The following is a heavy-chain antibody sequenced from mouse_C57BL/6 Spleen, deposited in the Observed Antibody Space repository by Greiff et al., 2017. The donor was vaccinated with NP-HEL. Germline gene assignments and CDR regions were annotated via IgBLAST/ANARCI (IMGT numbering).Heavy chain of an antibody. J-gene: IGHJ4*01. CDR2: LYPGDGDT. V-gene: IGHV1-82*01. CDR3: ERSVLITTVVADYAMDY. D-gene: IGHD1-1*01. CDR1: GYAFRSSW. Sequence: QVQLLQSGPELVQPGASVKISCKASGYAFRSSWLNWVNQSPGKGLEWVGRLYPGDGDTNYNGQFKGKATLTADKSYSTAYMQLSSLTSEDSEVYFCERSVLITTVVADYAMDYWGQGTSVTVSS.